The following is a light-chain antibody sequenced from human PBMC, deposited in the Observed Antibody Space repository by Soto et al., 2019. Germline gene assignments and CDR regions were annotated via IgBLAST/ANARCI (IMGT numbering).Light chain of an antibody. CDR3: MQGTHWPPYT. CDR2: KVS. CDR1: QSLVYSDGNAY. V-gene: IGKV2-30*01. J-gene: IGKJ2*01. Sequence: DVVMTQSPLSLPVTLGQPDSISCRSSQSLVYSDGNAYLNWFHQRPGQSPRRLIYKVSYRDSGVPDRFSGSGSGTDFTLKISRVEAEDVGVYYCMQGTHWPPYTLGQGTKLEIK.